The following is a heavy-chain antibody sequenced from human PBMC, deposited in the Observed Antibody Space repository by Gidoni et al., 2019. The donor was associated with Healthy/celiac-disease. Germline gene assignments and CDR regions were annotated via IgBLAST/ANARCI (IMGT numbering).Heavy chain of an antibody. CDR2: ISSSSSYI. Sequence: EVQLVESGGGLVKPGGSLRLSCAASGFTFSSYSMNWVRQAPGKGLEWVSSISSSSSYIYYADSVKGRFTISRDNAKNSLYLQMNSLRAEDTAVYYCARDLVVVVPAATYYYYGMDVWGQGTTVTVSS. J-gene: IGHJ6*02. CDR3: ARDLVVVVPAATYYYYGMDV. V-gene: IGHV3-21*01. D-gene: IGHD2-2*01. CDR1: GFTFSSYS.